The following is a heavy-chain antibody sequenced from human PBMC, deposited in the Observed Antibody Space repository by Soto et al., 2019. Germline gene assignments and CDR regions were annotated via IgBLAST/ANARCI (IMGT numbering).Heavy chain of an antibody. D-gene: IGHD3-9*01. CDR2: IWYDGSNK. V-gene: IGHV3-33*08. J-gene: IGHJ4*02. CDR3: ATAGTYYDILTGHDY. CDR1: GFTFSNYA. Sequence: PGGSLRLSCAASGFTFSNYAVTWVRQAPGKGLEWVAVIWYDGSNKYYADSVKGRFTISRDNSKNTLYLQMNSLRAEDTAVYYCATAGTYYDILTGHDYWGQGTLVTVSS.